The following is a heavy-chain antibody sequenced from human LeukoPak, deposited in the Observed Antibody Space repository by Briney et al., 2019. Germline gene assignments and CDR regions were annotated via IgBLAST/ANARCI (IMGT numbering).Heavy chain of an antibody. J-gene: IGHJ4*02. CDR2: INHSGRT. CDR1: GGSFSGYY. Sequence: SSETLSLTCAVYGGSFSGYYWNWIRQPPGKGLEWIGEINHSGRTNYNPSLKSRVTISVDTSEKQFSLKLSSVTAADTAVYYCARGVDYYGVWGQGTLVTVSS. CDR3: ARGVDYYGV. V-gene: IGHV4-34*01. D-gene: IGHD3-10*01.